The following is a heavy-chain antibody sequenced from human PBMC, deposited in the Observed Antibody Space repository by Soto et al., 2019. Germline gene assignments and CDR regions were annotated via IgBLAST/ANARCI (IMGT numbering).Heavy chain of an antibody. V-gene: IGHV1-3*01. CDR1: GYNFNNYA. CDR2: INAGNGNT. D-gene: IGHD2-2*01. Sequence: QVQLVQSGAEVEKPRASVQVSCTASGYNFNNYAVHWVRQAPGQGLEWIGWINAGNGNTKYSPNFHGRVAITRDTCARKVYMQLSGLRSEDTSIYYCARGHLAVVPVASWHQYMDVWGKGTTVTVS. J-gene: IGHJ6*03. CDR3: ARGHLAVVPVASWHQYMDV.